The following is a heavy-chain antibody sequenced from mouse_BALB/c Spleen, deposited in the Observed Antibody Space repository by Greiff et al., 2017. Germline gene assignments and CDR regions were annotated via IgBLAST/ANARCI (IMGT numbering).Heavy chain of an antibody. CDR3: TRYYYGEYYFDY. J-gene: IGHJ2*01. CDR2: IYPGNSDT. D-gene: IGHD1-1*01. Sequence: VQLKQSGTVLARPGASVKMSCKASGYTFTSYWMHWVKQRPGQGLEWIGAIYPGNSDTSYNQKFKGKAKLTAVTSTSTAYMELSSLTNEDSAVYYCTRYYYGEYYFDYWGQGTTLTVSS. CDR1: GYTFTSYW. V-gene: IGHV1-5*01.